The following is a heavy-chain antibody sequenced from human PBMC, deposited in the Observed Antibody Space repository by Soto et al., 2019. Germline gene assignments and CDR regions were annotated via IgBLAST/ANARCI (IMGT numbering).Heavy chain of an antibody. V-gene: IGHV1-2*04. D-gene: IGHD3-9*01. CDR1: GYTFTVYY. CDR3: ARGIRYFDWLFEWYFDY. J-gene: IGHJ4*02. Sequence: VSVNLYCKAAGYTFTVYYMHWVRQAPGQGLEWMGWINPNSGGTNYAQKFQGWVTMTRDTSISTAYMELSRLRSDDTAVYYCARGIRYFDWLFEWYFDYWGQGTLVTVSS. CDR2: INPNSGGT.